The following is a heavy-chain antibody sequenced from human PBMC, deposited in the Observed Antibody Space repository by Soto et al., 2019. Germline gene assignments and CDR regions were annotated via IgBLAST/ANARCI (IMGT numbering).Heavy chain of an antibody. CDR3: ARHVVSYYYDSSGPRGY. CDR2: IYYSGSP. CDR1: GGSISSLSYY. J-gene: IGHJ4*02. Sequence: SETLSLTCTVSGGSISSLSYYWGWVNQPPGKGLAWIGSIYYSGSPYYNQSLKSRVTISVDTSKILFSLKFCSVTAADTAVYYCARHVVSYYYDSSGPRGYWGQGTLVTVSS. D-gene: IGHD3-22*01. V-gene: IGHV4-39*01.